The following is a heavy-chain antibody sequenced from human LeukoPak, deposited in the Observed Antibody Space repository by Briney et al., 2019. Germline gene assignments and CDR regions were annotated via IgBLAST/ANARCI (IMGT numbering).Heavy chain of an antibody. CDR3: AKVSSTTVVTVYYFDS. Sequence: GGSLRLSCAASGFTFSSYSMNWVRQAPGKGLEWVAFIRYDGSNKYYADSVKGRFTISRDNSKNTLYLQMNSLRVEDTAVYHCAKVSSTTVVTVYYFDSWGQGTLVTVSS. CDR2: IRYDGSNK. J-gene: IGHJ4*02. CDR1: GFTFSSYS. V-gene: IGHV3-30*02. D-gene: IGHD4-23*01.